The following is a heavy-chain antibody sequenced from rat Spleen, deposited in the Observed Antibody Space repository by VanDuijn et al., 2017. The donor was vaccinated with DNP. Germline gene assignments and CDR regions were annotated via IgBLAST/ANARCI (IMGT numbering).Heavy chain of an antibody. J-gene: IGHJ2*01. CDR3: ARWDGGLY. CDR1: VYSITSNY. D-gene: IGHD1-11*01. Sequence: EVQLQESGPGLVKPSQSLSLTCSVTVYSITSNYWGWFRNFPGNKMEWIGHISYSGSTTYTPSLKSRISNTRDTSKNQVFLQLNSVITEDTATYYCARWDGGLYWGQGVMVTVSS. V-gene: IGHV3-1*01. CDR2: ISYSGST.